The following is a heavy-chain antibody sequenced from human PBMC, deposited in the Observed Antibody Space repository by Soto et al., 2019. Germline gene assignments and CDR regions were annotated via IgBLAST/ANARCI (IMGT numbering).Heavy chain of an antibody. Sequence: QVHLVQSGAEVKKPGSSVKVSCKASGGSFSNYIFAWVRQAPGQGLEWMGGTIPMFATAQYAQKLQGRVTITADESTSTVYMDLTSLTSDDTAVYYCARCRFGQQWLVGFDTWGQGTLVTVSS. D-gene: IGHD6-19*01. CDR1: GGSFSNYI. CDR3: ARCRFGQQWLVGFDT. J-gene: IGHJ4*02. CDR2: TIPMFATA. V-gene: IGHV1-69*01.